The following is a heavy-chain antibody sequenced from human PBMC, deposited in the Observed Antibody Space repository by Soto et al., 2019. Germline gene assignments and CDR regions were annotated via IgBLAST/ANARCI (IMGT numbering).Heavy chain of an antibody. CDR3: AGGQYYFDY. Sequence: QVQLVESGGGVVQPGRSLRLSCAASGFPFSSYGMHWVRQAPGKGLDWVALISYDGSKKYYADSVKGRFTISRDNSKQTLYLQMSSLRAEDTAVYYCAGGQYYFDYCGQATLVSVSS. CDR2: ISYDGSKK. D-gene: IGHD2-15*01. V-gene: IGHV3-30*03. CDR1: GFPFSSYG. J-gene: IGHJ4*02.